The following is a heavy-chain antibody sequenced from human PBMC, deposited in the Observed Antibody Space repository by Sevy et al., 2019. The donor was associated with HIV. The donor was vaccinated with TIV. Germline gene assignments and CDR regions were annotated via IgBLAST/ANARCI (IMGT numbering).Heavy chain of an antibody. CDR1: GDSINTYY. CDR3: ARLRWDLVVVPGATPGCYFDQ. J-gene: IGHJ4*02. CDR2: VSTSGST. Sequence: KQSQTLSLTCTVSGDSINTYYWSWIRQPPGKGLEWIGYVSTSGSTNYNPSLKSRGTISLDTSRNQVSLKVTSVTAADAAVYYCARLRWDLVVVPGATPGCYFDQWGQGTLVTVSS. V-gene: IGHV4-4*08. D-gene: IGHD2-2*01.